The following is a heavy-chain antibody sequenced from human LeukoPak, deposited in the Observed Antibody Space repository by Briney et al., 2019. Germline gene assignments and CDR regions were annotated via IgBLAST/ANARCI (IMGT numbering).Heavy chain of an antibody. D-gene: IGHD3-10*01. Sequence: GRSLRLSCAASGFAFSSYAMHWVRQAPGKGLEWVAVISYDGSNKYYADSVKGRFTISRDNSKNTLYLQMNSLRAEDTAVYYCARGSVKYYYGSGSYYNPYYFDYWGQGTLVTVSS. V-gene: IGHV3-30-3*01. CDR2: ISYDGSNK. CDR3: ARGSVKYYYGSGSYYNPYYFDY. J-gene: IGHJ4*02. CDR1: GFAFSSYA.